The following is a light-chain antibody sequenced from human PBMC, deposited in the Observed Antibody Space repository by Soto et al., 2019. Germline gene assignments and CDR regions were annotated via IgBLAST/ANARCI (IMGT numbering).Light chain of an antibody. CDR2: DND. J-gene: IGLJ2*01. CDR1: SSNVVNNY. V-gene: IGLV1-51*01. CDR3: GTWDSDLSAGV. Sequence: QSVLTQPPSVSAAPGQKVTISCSGSSSNVVNNYVSWYQQFPGTAPKLLIYDNDKRPSGIPDRFSGSKSGSSATLGITGLQTGDEADYYCGTWDSDLSAGVFGGGTKLTVL.